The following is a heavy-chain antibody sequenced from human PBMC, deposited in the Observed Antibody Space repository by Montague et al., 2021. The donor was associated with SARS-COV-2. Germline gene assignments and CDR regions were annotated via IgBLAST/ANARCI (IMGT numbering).Heavy chain of an antibody. V-gene: IGHV4-59*02. Sequence: SETLSLTCAGDLHCGSSGYWGWIGKAPGRRPDTNWYSSYSWSTNYNPSLKSRVTISVDTSKNHFTLRLSSVTAADTAVYYCANFRRTQLLFGTLYYGMDVWGQGTTVTVSS. D-gene: IGHD2-2*01. CDR3: ANFRRTQLLFGTLYYGMDV. CDR2: SSYSWST. J-gene: IGHJ6*02. CDR1: LHCGSSGY.